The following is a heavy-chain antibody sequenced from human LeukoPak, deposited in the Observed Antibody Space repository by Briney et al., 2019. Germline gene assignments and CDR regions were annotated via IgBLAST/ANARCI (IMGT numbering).Heavy chain of an antibody. V-gene: IGHV1-46*01. CDR2: INPSGGST. J-gene: IGHJ4*02. D-gene: IGHD5-12*01. CDR1: GYTFTSYY. Sequence: ASVKVSCKASGYTFTSYYMHWVRQAPRQGLEWMGIINPSGGSTSYAQKFQGRVTMTRDTSTSTVYMELSSLRSEDTAVDYCASWRGAYGSGDYFDYWGQGTLVSVSS. CDR3: ASWRGAYGSGDYFDY.